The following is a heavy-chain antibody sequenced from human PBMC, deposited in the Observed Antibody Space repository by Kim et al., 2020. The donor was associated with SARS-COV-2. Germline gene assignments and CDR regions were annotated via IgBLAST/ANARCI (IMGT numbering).Heavy chain of an antibody. V-gene: IGHV3-30*01. Sequence: YADSVKGRFTISRDNSKNTLYLQMNSLRAEDMAVYYCARGSGRNLNWFDPWGQGTLVTVSS. CDR3: ARGSGRNLNWFDP. J-gene: IGHJ5*02. D-gene: IGHD3-10*01.